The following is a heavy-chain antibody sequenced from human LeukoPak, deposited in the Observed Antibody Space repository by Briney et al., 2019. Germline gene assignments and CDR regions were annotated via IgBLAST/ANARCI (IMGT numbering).Heavy chain of an antibody. CDR2: IKQDGSEK. D-gene: IGHD5-24*01. Sequence: GGSLRLSCAASGFTFSLYWMNWVRRAPGRGLEWVANIKQDGSEKNYVDSVKGRFTISRDNAKNSLYLQMNSLRAEDTAVYYCAKDRQLLSIGYWGQGTLVTVSS. CDR3: AKDRQLLSIGY. CDR1: GFTFSLYW. V-gene: IGHV3-7*01. J-gene: IGHJ4*02.